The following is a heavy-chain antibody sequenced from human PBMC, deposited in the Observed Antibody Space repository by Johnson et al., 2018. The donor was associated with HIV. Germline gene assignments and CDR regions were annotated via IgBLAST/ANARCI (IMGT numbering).Heavy chain of an antibody. CDR3: ARDESGYDEGFDAFDI. V-gene: IGHV3-74*01. Sequence: VQLVESGGGLVQPGGSLRLSCAASGFTVSRNYMNWVRQAPGKGLEWVSHINSDGSSTNYADSVKGRFTISRDNAKNSLYLQMNSLRVEDTVVYYCARDESGYDEGFDAFDIWGQGTMVTVSS. J-gene: IGHJ3*02. D-gene: IGHD5-12*01. CDR2: INSDGSST. CDR1: GFTVSRNY.